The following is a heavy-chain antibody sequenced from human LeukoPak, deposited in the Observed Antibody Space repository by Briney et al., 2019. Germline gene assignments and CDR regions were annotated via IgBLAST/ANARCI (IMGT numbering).Heavy chain of an antibody. Sequence: ASVKVSCKASGYTFNYYGISWVRQAPGQGLEWMGWISAYTGSTNYAQRLQGRVTMTTDTSTSTAYMELRSLRSDDTAVYYCARGGYSYGYMGYSDYWGQGTLVTVSS. D-gene: IGHD5-18*01. CDR2: ISAYTGST. CDR3: ARGGYSYGYMGYSDY. CDR1: GYTFNYYG. V-gene: IGHV1-18*01. J-gene: IGHJ4*02.